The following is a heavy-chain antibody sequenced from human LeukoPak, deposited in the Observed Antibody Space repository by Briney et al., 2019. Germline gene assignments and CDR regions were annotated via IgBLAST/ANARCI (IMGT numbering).Heavy chain of an antibody. CDR3: GRGNDQNSGSHGY. Sequence: GRSLRLSCAASGFTFRNYGMHWVRQAPGKGLEWVAVIWYDGTNKYYADSVKGRFTISRDNSKNTLYLQMNSLRAEDTAVYYCGRGNDQNSGSHGYWGQGTLVTVSS. J-gene: IGHJ4*02. CDR2: IWYDGTNK. V-gene: IGHV3-33*01. D-gene: IGHD3-10*01. CDR1: GFTFRNYG.